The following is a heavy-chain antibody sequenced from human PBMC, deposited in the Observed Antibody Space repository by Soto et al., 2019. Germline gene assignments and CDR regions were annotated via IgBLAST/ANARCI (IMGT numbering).Heavy chain of an antibody. CDR3: ASLVVAAATAGFFDY. CDR1: GGPFISYA. D-gene: IGHD2-15*01. CDR2: IIPIFGTA. Sequence: SVKVSCKASGGPFISYAIIWGRQAPGQGLEWMGGIIPIFGTANYAQKFQGRVTITADKSTSTAYMELSSLRSEDTAVYYCASLVVAAATAGFFDYWGQGTLVTVSS. J-gene: IGHJ4*02. V-gene: IGHV1-69*06.